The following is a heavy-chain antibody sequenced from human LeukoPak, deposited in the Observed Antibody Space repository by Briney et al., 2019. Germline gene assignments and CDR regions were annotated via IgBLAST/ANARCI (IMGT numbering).Heavy chain of an antibody. CDR2: IYSGGSA. J-gene: IGHJ5*02. CDR3: ARDQPGTYTMSST. D-gene: IGHD7-27*01. Sequence: GRSLRLSCAASGFSVSDNYMSWVRQAPGKGLEWVSLIYSGGSAYYADSVKGRFTISRGISTNTLYLQMNSLRAEDTAVYYCARDQPGTYTMSSTWGQGTLVTVSS. CDR1: GFSVSDNY. V-gene: IGHV3-66*01.